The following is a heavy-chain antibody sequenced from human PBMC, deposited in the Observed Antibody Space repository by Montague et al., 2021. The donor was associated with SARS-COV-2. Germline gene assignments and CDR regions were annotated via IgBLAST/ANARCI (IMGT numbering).Heavy chain of an antibody. CDR3: ARHKACNVAPYYFDY. CDR1: GVSISSAHYC. D-gene: IGHD2/OR15-2a*01. V-gene: IGHV4-39*01. J-gene: IGHJ4*02. Sequence: SETLSLTCTVSGVSISSAHYCWGWVRQTPGKGLEWIGNIFYDGTSRSNPSLNSRVTISVDTSKSQLSLRLSSVTAADTAVYFCARHKACNVAPYYFDYWGQGTVVTVSS. CDR2: IFYDGTS.